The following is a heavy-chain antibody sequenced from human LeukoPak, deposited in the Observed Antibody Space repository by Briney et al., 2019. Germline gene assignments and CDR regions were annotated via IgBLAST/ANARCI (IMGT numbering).Heavy chain of an antibody. J-gene: IGHJ3*02. Sequence: GESLKISRKGSGYSFTSYWIGWVRQMPGKGLEWMGTIYPGDSDTRYSPSFQGQVTISADKSISTAYLQWSSLKASDTAMYYCARRWYYYDSSGYFAAFDIWGQGTMVTVSS. CDR1: GYSFTSYW. D-gene: IGHD3-22*01. V-gene: IGHV5-51*01. CDR2: IYPGDSDT. CDR3: ARRWYYYDSSGYFAAFDI.